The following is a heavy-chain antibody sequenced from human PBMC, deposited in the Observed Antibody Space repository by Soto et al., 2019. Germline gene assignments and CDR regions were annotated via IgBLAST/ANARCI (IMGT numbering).Heavy chain of an antibody. D-gene: IGHD3-3*01. CDR2: IYYSGST. Sequence: SETLSLTCTVSGGSISSYYWSWIRQPPGKGLEWIGYIYYSGSTNYNPSLKSRVTISVDTSKNQFSLKLSSVTAADTAVYYCARGLRFLEWLSYGTGNFDYWGQGTLVTVSS. CDR1: GGSISSYY. CDR3: ARGLRFLEWLSYGTGNFDY. J-gene: IGHJ4*02. V-gene: IGHV4-59*08.